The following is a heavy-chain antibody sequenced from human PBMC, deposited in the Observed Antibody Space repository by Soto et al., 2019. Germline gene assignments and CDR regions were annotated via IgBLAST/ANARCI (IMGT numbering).Heavy chain of an antibody. CDR1: GDSISNRSYY. CDR3: ARQRTSVVTQAYFDS. D-gene: IGHD2-21*02. CDR2: IYYSGST. Sequence: SETLSLTCTVTGDSISNRSYYWGWIRQPPGKGLEWIGSIYYSGSTYNNPSLKSRVSMSVDTSKNQFSLKLRSVTAADTALYYCARQRTSVVTQAYFDSWGQGSLVTVSS. V-gene: IGHV4-39*01. J-gene: IGHJ4*02.